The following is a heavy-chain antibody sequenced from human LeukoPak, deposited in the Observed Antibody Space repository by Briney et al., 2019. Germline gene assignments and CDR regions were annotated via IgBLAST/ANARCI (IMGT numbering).Heavy chain of an antibody. Sequence: ASVKVSCTASGYTFTGYYMHWVRQAPGQGLEWMGWINPNSGGTNYAQKFQGRVTMTRDTSISTAYMELSRLRSDDTAVYYCARGPRWLQFPYFDYWGQGTLVTVSS. V-gene: IGHV1-2*02. CDR1: GYTFTGYY. D-gene: IGHD5-24*01. CDR3: ARGPRWLQFPYFDY. J-gene: IGHJ4*02. CDR2: INPNSGGT.